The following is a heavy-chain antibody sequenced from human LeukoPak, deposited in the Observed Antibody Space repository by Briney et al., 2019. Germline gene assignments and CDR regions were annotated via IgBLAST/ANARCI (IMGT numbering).Heavy chain of an antibody. Sequence: GGSLKVSCAASGFTFTRYAMNWVRQAPGQGLEWMGKISDYGRSTNYAHSVQGRVTISRDKSTNTLFLQMSSLRAEDTAVYFCAKDNYDLVVPAARLEYWGQGTLVTVSS. V-gene: IGHV3-23*01. CDR1: GFTFTRYA. D-gene: IGHD2-2*01. J-gene: IGHJ4*02. CDR3: AKDNYDLVVPAARLEY. CDR2: ISDYGRST.